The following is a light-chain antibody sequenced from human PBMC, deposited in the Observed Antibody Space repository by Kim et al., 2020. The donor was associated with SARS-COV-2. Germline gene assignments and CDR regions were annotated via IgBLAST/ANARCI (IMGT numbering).Light chain of an antibody. V-gene: IGKV1-5*03. J-gene: IGKJ4*01. Sequence: ASVGDRVTITCRASQSIGRWVAWYQQKPVKAPKFLIYRTSNLESGVPSRFSGSGSETEFTLTISSLQPDDIATYYCQQYDSYPLTFGGGTKVDIK. CDR2: RTS. CDR3: QQYDSYPLT. CDR1: QSIGRW.